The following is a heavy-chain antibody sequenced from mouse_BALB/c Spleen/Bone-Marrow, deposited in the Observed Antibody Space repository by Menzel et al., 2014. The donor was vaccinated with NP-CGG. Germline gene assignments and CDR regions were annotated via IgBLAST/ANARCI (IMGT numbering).Heavy chain of an antibody. Sequence: QVQLKQSGAELVRPGASVKLSCKASGYTFTSYWINWAKQRPGQGLEWIGNIYPSDSYTNYNQKFKDKATLTVDKSSSTAYMQLSSPTSEDSAVYYCTRPGGWYFDVWGAGTTVTVSS. J-gene: IGHJ1*01. CDR3: TRPGGWYFDV. V-gene: IGHV1-69*02. CDR2: IYPSDSYT. CDR1: GYTFTSYW.